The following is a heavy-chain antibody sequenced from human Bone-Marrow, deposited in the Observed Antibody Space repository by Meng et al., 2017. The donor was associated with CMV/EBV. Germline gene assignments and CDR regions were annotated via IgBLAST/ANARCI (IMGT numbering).Heavy chain of an antibody. V-gene: IGHV3-21*01. CDR1: GFTFSSYS. J-gene: IGHJ6*02. CDR3: ARDFDPLGMDV. Sequence: GGSLRLSCAASGFTFSSYSMNWVRQAPGKGLEWVSSISSSSSYIYYADSVKGRFTISRDNAKNSLYLQMNSLRAEDTAVYYCARDFDPLGMDVWGQGTTVIVSS. CDR2: ISSSSSYI.